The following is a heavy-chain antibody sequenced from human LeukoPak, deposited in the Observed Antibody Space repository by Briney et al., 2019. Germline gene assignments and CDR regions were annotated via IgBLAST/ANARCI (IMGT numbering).Heavy chain of an antibody. CDR1: GFTFSTYG. D-gene: IGHD2-2*01. CDR3: AKELPIVIVPAAADC. Sequence: GGSLRLSCAASGFTFSTYGMSWIRQAPGKGLEWVSGIRANGVDTYYTNSVKGRFTVSRDNTKNTLYLQMNTLRAEDTAVYYCAKELPIVIVPAAADCWGQGTLVTVSS. V-gene: IGHV3-23*01. CDR2: IRANGVDT. J-gene: IGHJ4*02.